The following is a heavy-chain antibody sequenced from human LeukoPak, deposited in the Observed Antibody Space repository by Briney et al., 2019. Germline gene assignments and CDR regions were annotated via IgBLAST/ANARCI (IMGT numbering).Heavy chain of an antibody. CDR2: IYHSGST. V-gene: IGHV4-34*01. D-gene: IGHD4-17*01. J-gene: IGHJ4*02. Sequence: SETLSLTCAVYGGSFSGYHWSWIRQPPGKGLEWIGSIYHSGSTYYNPSLTSRVTISVDTSKNQFSLKLTSLTAADTAVYYCARDRYGDVFDYWGQGSLVTVSS. CDR3: ARDRYGDVFDY. CDR1: GGSFSGYH.